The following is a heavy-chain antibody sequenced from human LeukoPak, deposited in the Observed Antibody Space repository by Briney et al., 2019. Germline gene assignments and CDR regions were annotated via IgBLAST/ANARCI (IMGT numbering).Heavy chain of an antibody. J-gene: IGHJ5*02. Sequence: GGSLRLSCAASGFTFSSYSMDWVRQAPGKGLEWVSSITTRSSYIYYADSVKGRFTISRDDAKSSLYLQMSSLRAEDTAVYYCARDPAAAGSVWLDPWGQGILVTVSS. CDR1: GFTFSSYS. D-gene: IGHD6-13*01. CDR3: ARDPAAAGSVWLDP. CDR2: ITTRSSYI. V-gene: IGHV3-21*01.